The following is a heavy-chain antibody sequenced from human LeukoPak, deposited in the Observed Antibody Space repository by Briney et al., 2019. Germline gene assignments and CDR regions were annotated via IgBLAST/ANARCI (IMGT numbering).Heavy chain of an antibody. CDR3: ARGTKVAVSQNYYYYMDV. CDR1: GYTFTGYY. Sequence: ASVKVSCKASGYTFTGYYLHWVRQAPGQGLEWMGCVNPNSGDTNYAQKLQGRVTMTTDTSTSTAYMELRSLRSDDTAVYYCARGTKVAVSQNYYYYMDVWGKGTTVTISS. D-gene: IGHD6-19*01. V-gene: IGHV1-2*02. CDR2: VNPNSGDT. J-gene: IGHJ6*03.